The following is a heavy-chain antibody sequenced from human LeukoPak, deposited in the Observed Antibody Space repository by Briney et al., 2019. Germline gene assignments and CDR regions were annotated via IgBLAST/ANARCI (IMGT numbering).Heavy chain of an antibody. Sequence: SVKVSCKASGGTFSSYAISWVRQAPGQGLEWMGGIIPIFGTANYAQKFQGRVTITTDESTSTAYMELSSLRSEDTAVYYCARGAYYCDSSGYYHTLPLYYFDYWGQGTLVTVSS. CDR1: GGTFSSYA. CDR2: IIPIFGTA. CDR3: ARGAYYCDSSGYYHTLPLYYFDY. D-gene: IGHD3-22*01. V-gene: IGHV1-69*05. J-gene: IGHJ4*02.